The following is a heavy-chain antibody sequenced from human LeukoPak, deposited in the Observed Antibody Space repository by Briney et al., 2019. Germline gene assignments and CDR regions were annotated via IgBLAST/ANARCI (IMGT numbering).Heavy chain of an antibody. Sequence: PSETLSLTCSVSGGSISSSYWSWIRQAPGKGPECIGYIFYTGSNDYSPSLKSRVTISVDTSKNQFSLRVNSVTAADTAVYYCARAIYSRAWYASDIWGQGTVVTVSA. CDR3: ARAIYSRAWYASDI. CDR1: GGSISSSY. V-gene: IGHV4-59*01. CDR2: IFYTGSN. J-gene: IGHJ3*02. D-gene: IGHD6-19*01.